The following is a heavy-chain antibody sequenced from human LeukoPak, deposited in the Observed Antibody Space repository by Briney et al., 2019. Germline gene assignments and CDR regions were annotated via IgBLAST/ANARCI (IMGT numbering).Heavy chain of an antibody. V-gene: IGHV4-34*01. CDR2: INRSGIT. J-gene: IGHJ4*02. CDR3: ARGRSCSGNSCYPVTLAY. Sequence: SETLSLICAAWGGLLSGYYWLWLREPPEKGREWFGEINRSGITNYNPSLKSRVTISVVTDKNQFPLKRSPVTAADTAVYYCARGRSCSGNSCYPVTLAYWGQATLVTVSS. D-gene: IGHD2-15*01. CDR1: GGLLSGYY.